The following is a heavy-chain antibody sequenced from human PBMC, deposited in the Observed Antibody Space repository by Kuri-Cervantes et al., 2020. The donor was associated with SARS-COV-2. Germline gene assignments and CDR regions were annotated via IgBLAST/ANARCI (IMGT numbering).Heavy chain of an antibody. V-gene: IGHV3-30-3*01. Sequence: GESLKISCAASGFTFSSYAMHWGRQAPGKGLEWVAVISYDGCNKYYADSVKGRFTISRDNSKNTLYLQMNSLRAEDTAVYYCARTNQGWYSSSSGYYYYYVMDVWGQGTTVTVSS. CDR1: GFTFSSYA. CDR3: ARTNQGWYSSSSGYYYYYVMDV. J-gene: IGHJ6*02. CDR2: ISYDGCNK. D-gene: IGHD6-6*01.